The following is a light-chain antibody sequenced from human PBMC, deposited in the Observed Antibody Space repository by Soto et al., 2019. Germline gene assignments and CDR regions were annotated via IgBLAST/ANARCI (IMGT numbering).Light chain of an antibody. V-gene: IGKV3D-20*01. CDR3: QQYGSSPQT. J-gene: IGKJ2*01. CDR2: DAS. Sequence: EIVLTQYPATLSLSPGERATLACGASQSVSSSHLAWYQQRPGLAPRLLIYDASYRATGIPDRFSGSGSGTDFPLTISRLEPEEFAVYYCQQYGSSPQTFGQGTKLELK. CDR1: QSVSSSH.